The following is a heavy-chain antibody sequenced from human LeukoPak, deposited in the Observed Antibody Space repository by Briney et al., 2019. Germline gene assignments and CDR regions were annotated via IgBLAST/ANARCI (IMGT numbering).Heavy chain of an antibody. CDR2: INWNGGST. J-gene: IGHJ4*02. V-gene: IGHV3-20*04. D-gene: IGHD3-22*01. CDR1: GFTFDDYG. CDR3: ARLYYYDSSGYSYYFDY. Sequence: GGSLRLSCAASGFTFDDYGMSWVRQAPGKGLEWVSGINWNGGSTGYADSVKGRFTISRDNAKNSLYLQMNSLRAEDTALYYCARLYYYDSSGYSYYFDYWGQGTLVTVSS.